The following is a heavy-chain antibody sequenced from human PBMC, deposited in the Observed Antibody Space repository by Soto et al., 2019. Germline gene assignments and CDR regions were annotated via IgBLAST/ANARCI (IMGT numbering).Heavy chain of an antibody. Sequence: SVKVSCKASGYTFTSYGISWVRQAPGQGLEWIGWIVVGSGNTNYAQKFQDRVTITRDMSTSTAYMELSSLRSEDTAVYYCAASHRDPYYDFWSGPSPWGQGTLVTVSS. J-gene: IGHJ5*02. CDR1: GYTFTSYG. V-gene: IGHV1-58*02. CDR3: AASHRDPYYDFWSGPSP. D-gene: IGHD3-3*01. CDR2: IVVGSGNT.